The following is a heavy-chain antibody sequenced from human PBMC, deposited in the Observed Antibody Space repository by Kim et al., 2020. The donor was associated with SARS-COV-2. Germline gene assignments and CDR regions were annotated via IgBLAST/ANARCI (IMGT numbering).Heavy chain of an antibody. CDR3: ARLAAGNWFDP. V-gene: IGHV3-13*05. J-gene: IGHJ5*02. Sequence: PYKRGSGKGRFTISRENDKNSLYLQMNSRRAEDTAVYYSARLAAGNWFDPWGQGTLVTVSS. D-gene: IGHD6-13*01. CDR2: P.